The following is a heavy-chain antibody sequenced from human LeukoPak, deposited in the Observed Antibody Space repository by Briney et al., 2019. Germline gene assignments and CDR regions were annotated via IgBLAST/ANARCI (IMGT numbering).Heavy chain of an antibody. CDR2: ISPTGEGT. CDR1: GFAFSNTG. D-gene: IGHD4-17*01. V-gene: IGHV3-23*01. CDR3: ARDAGGAWPFDY. J-gene: IGHJ4*02. Sequence: PGGSLRLSCAASGFAFSNTGMTWVRQAPGRGLEWVSTISPTGEGTHYADSVKGRFTISSDNSKNTLSLEMNSLRADDTATYYCARDAGGAWPFDYWGQGTRVIVSS.